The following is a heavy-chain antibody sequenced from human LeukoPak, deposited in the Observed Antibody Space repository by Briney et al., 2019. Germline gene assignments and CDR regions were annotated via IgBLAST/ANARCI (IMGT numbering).Heavy chain of an antibody. J-gene: IGHJ4*02. CDR3: ARRDNGGNSGFDY. D-gene: IGHD4-23*01. Sequence: GESLNISCKGSGYSFTNYWISWVRQMPGKGLEWMGRIDPSDSYTSYSPSFQGHVTISADKSISTAYLQWSSLKASDTAMYYCARRDNGGNSGFDYWGQGTLVTVSS. V-gene: IGHV5-10-1*01. CDR1: GYSFTNYW. CDR2: IDPSDSYT.